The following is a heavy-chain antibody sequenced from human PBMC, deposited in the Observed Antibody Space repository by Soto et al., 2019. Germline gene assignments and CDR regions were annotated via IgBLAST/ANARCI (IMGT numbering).Heavy chain of an antibody. J-gene: IGHJ4*02. Sequence: QVQLVQSGAEVKKPGASVKVSCKASGYTFTNFGISWVRQAPGQGLEWMGWISAYNGNTNYAQKFRGRVNMTTGTATSKAYMEVRILRFDDTAVYYGARGGTPIEYWGQGTLVTVSS. CDR2: ISAYNGNT. CDR1: GYTFTNFG. D-gene: IGHD3-16*01. CDR3: ARGGTPIEY. V-gene: IGHV1-18*01.